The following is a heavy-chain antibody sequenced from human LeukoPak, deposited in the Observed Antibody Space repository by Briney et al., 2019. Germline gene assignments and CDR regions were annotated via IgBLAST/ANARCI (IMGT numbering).Heavy chain of an antibody. J-gene: IGHJ6*03. D-gene: IGHD3-10*01. CDR2: MNPNSGNT. CDR1: GYTFTSYD. CDR3: ARGLNDRDQQPTAGSRMYYYYYYMDV. Sequence: ASVKVSCKASGYTFTSYDINWVRQATGQGLEWMGWMNPNSGNTGYAQKFQGRVTMTRNTSISTAYMELSSLRSEDTAVYYCARGLNDRDQQPTAGSRMYYYYYYMDVWGKGTTVTVSS. V-gene: IGHV1-8*01.